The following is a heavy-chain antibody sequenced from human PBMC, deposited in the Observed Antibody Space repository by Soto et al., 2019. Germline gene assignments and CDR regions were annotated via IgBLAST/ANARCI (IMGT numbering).Heavy chain of an antibody. J-gene: IGHJ4*02. CDR2: INPNSGGT. D-gene: IGHD5-18*01. CDR3: ARDRGSGYSYGYCEY. CDR1: GYTFTGYY. V-gene: IGHV1-2*02. Sequence: QVQLVQSGAEVKKPGASVKVSCKASGYTFTGYYMHWVRQAPGQGLEWMGWINPNSGGTNYAQKLQGRVTMTTDASTSTAYMELRSLRSDDTAVYYCARDRGSGYSYGYCEYWGQGTLVTVSS.